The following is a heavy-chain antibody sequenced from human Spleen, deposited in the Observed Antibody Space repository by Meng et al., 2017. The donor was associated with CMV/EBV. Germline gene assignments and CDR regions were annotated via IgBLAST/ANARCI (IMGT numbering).Heavy chain of an antibody. CDR1: GGSISSGDYY. V-gene: IGHV4-30-4*08. CDR2: IYYSGST. CDR3: ARDIYYDFWSGSLYYFDY. Sequence: SETLSLTCTVSGGSISSGDYYWSWIRQPPGKGLEWIGYIYYSGSTYYNPSLKSRVTISVDTSKNQFSLKLSSVTAADTAVYYCARDIYYDFWSGSLYYFDYWGQGTLVTVSS. J-gene: IGHJ4*02. D-gene: IGHD3-3*01.